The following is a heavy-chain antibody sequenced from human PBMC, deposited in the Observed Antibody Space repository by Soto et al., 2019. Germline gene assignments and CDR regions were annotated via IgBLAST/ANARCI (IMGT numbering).Heavy chain of an antibody. V-gene: IGHV4-59*01. CDR2: IYYSGST. J-gene: IGHJ6*02. D-gene: IGHD3-22*01. Sequence: SETLSLTCTVSGGSISSYYWSWIRQPPGKGLEWIGYIYYSGSTNYNPSLKSRATISVDTSKNQFSLKLSSVTAADTAVYYCAREGYDSRNYYHYGMAFWGQGTTVTVSS. CDR1: GGSISSYY. CDR3: AREGYDSRNYYHYGMAF.